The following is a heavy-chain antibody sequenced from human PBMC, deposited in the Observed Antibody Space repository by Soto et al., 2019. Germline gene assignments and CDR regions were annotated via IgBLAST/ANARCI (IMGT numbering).Heavy chain of an antibody. CDR1: GFTFSSYS. D-gene: IGHD3-16*02. V-gene: IGHV3-48*02. CDR2: ISSSSSTI. Sequence: EVQLVESGGGLVQPGGSLRLSCAASGFTFSSYSMNWVRQAPGKGLEWVSYISSSSSTIYYADSVKGRFTISRDNAKNSLYLQMNSLRDEDTAVYYCAREGYDYVWGSYRYTLNWFDPWGQGTRVTVSS. J-gene: IGHJ5*02. CDR3: AREGYDYVWGSYRYTLNWFDP.